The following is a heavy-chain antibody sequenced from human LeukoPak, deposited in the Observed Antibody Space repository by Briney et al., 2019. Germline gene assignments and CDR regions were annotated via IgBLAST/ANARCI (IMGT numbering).Heavy chain of an antibody. CDR3: TTGYYYDSSGYYYG. D-gene: IGHD3-22*01. CDR2: IKSKTDGGTT. Sequence: KSGGSPRLSCAASGFTFSNAWMNWVRQAPGKGLEWVGRIKSKTDGGTTDYAAPVKGRFTISRDDSKNTLYLQMNSLKTEDTAVYYCTTGYYYDSSGYYYGWGQGTLVTVSS. V-gene: IGHV3-15*07. CDR1: GFTFSNAW. J-gene: IGHJ4*02.